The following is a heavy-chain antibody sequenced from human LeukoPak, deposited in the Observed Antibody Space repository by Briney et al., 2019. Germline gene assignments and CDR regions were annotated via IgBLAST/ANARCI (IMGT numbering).Heavy chain of an antibody. CDR3: VRDQGLTAPPPYGLDV. D-gene: IGHD5-18*01. J-gene: IGHJ6*02. V-gene: IGHV1-69*04. Sequence: SVKVSCKTSGGTFSSSAITWVRQAPGQGLEWMGRIIPVLNITTYAQKFQGSVTITADTSTSTVYMELSSLRSEETAVYYCVRDQGLTAPPPYGLDVWGQGTTVIISS. CDR1: GGTFSSSA. CDR2: IIPVLNIT.